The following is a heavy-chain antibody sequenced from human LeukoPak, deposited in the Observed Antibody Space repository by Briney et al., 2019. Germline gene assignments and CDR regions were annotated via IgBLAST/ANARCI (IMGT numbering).Heavy chain of an antibody. V-gene: IGHV4-59*01. CDR2: IYYSGST. CDR3: ARARIAARDFDY. D-gene: IGHD6-6*01. Sequence: SETLSLTCTVSGGSISSYYWSWIRQPPGKGLEWIGYIYYSGSTSYNPSLKSRVTISVDTSKNQFSLKLSSVTAADTAVYYCARARIAARDFDYWGQGTLVTVSS. CDR1: GGSISSYY. J-gene: IGHJ4*02.